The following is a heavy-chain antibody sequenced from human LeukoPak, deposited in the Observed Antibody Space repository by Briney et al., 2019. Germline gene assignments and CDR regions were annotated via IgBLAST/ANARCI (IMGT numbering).Heavy chain of an antibody. J-gene: IGHJ6*03. Sequence: SGGSLRLSCAASGFTFSSYAMHWVRQAPGKGLEWVAVISYDGSNKYYADSVKGRFTISRDNSKNTLYLQMNSLRAEDTAVYYCASPLNDYDFWSGYSHYMDVWGKGTTVTVSS. CDR1: GFTFSSYA. D-gene: IGHD3-3*01. CDR2: ISYDGSNK. CDR3: ASPLNDYDFWSGYSHYMDV. V-gene: IGHV3-30-3*01.